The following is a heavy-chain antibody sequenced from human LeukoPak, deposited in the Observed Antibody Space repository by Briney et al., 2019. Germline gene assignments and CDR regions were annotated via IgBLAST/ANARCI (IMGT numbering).Heavy chain of an antibody. CDR2: IYTSGNT. CDR3: ARGLSHSKDI. V-gene: IGHV4-4*07. Sequence: PSETLSLTCTVSGGSMSSYYWSWIRQPAGKGLEWIGRIYTSGNTNYNPSLKSRVTMSVDTSKNQFSLKLTSVTAADTAVYYCARGLSHSKDIWGQGTMVTVYS. J-gene: IGHJ3*02. CDR1: GGSMSSYY. D-gene: IGHD2/OR15-2a*01.